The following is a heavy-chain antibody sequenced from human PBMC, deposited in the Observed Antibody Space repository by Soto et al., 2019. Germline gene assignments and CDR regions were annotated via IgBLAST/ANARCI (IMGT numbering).Heavy chain of an antibody. CDR3: ARMGLLHGMDV. Sequence: QVQVVESGGGVVQPGRSLRLSCAASGFTFSSYAMHWVRQAPGKGLEWVALISYDGSNKYYADSVKGRFAISRDNSTNPLYLQMNSLRAEDTAVYYCARMGLLHGMDVWGQGTTVTVSS. J-gene: IGHJ6*02. V-gene: IGHV3-30*09. D-gene: IGHD2-15*01. CDR1: GFTFSSYA. CDR2: ISYDGSNK.